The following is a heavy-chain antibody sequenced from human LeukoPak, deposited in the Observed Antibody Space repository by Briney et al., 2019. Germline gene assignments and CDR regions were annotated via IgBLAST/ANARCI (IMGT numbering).Heavy chain of an antibody. J-gene: IGHJ6*02. CDR2: IYTSGST. D-gene: IGHD5-12*01. CDR3: ARRFRGYAIGRFYYYYGMDV. Sequence: PSQTLSLTCTVSGGSISSGSYYWSWIRQPAGKGLEWIGRIYTSGSTNYNPSLKSRVTISVDTSKNQFSLKLSSVTAADTAVYYCARRFRGYAIGRFYYYYGMDVWGQGTTVTVSS. CDR1: GGSISSGSYY. V-gene: IGHV4-61*02.